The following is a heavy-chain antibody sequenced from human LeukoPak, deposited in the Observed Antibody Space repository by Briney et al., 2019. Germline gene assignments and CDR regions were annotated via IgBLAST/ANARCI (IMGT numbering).Heavy chain of an antibody. Sequence: SVKVSCKASGGTFSSYAISWLRQAPGQGLEWMGGIIPIFGTANYAQKFQGRVTITADESTSTAYMELSSLRSEDTAVYYCAKAPTFDLEWLFHDAFDIWGQGTMVTVSS. CDR3: AKAPTFDLEWLFHDAFDI. J-gene: IGHJ3*02. D-gene: IGHD3-3*01. V-gene: IGHV1-69*13. CDR1: GGTFSSYA. CDR2: IIPIFGTA.